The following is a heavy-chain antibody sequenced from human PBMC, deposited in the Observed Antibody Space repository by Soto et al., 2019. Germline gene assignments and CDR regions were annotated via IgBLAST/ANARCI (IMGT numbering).Heavy chain of an antibody. CDR3: APARVGDYFDY. CDR1: GFTFSSYS. CDR2: ISSSSSTI. J-gene: IGHJ4*02. Sequence: GGSLRLSCAASGFTFSSYSMNWVRQAPGKGLEWVSYISSSSSTIYYADSVKGRFTISRDNAKNSLYLQMNSLRAEDTAVYYWAPARVGDYFDYWGQGTLVTVSS. D-gene: IGHD3-16*01. V-gene: IGHV3-48*04.